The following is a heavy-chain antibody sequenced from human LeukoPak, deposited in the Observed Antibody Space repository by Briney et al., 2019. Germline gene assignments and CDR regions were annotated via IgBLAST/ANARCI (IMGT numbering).Heavy chain of an antibody. CDR1: GGSFSGNY. D-gene: IGHD3-3*02. CDR2: SSPTGDIT. Sequence: SETLSLTCAVYGGSFSGNYWTLIRQTPGGGLEWIGESSPTGDITGYNPSLKGRATISVDSSKNQFSLKLTSVTAADTGVYYCARVPDFISRPCDSWGLGTLVTVSS. V-gene: IGHV4-34*01. CDR3: ARVPDFISRPCDS. J-gene: IGHJ4*02.